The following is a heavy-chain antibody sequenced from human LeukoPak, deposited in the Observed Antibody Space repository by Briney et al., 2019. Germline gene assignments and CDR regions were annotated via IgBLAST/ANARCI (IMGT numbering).Heavy chain of an antibody. CDR3: ATPGDYYDSSGYKNAFDI. D-gene: IGHD3-22*01. CDR2: IYYSGST. CDR1: GGSISSSSYY. V-gene: IGHV4-39*01. Sequence: SETLFLTCTVSGGSISSSSYYWGWIRQPPGKGLEWIGSIYYSGSTYYNPSLKSRVTISVDTSKNQFSLKLSSVTAADTAVYYCATPGDYYDSSGYKNAFDIWGQGTMVTVSS. J-gene: IGHJ3*02.